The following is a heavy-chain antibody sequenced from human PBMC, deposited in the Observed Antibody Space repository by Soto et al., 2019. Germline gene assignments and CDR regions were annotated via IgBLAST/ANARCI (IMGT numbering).Heavy chain of an antibody. V-gene: IGHV4-34*01. CDR2: INHSGST. Sequence: QVQLQQWGAGLLKPSETLSLTCAVYGGSFSGYYWSWIRQPPGKGLEWIGEINHSGSTNYNPSLKGRVTISVDTSKNQFSLKLSSVTAADTAVYYCARGYCSSTSCYFSGVNWFDPWGQGTLVTVSS. CDR3: ARGYCSSTSCYFSGVNWFDP. D-gene: IGHD2-2*01. J-gene: IGHJ5*02. CDR1: GGSFSGYY.